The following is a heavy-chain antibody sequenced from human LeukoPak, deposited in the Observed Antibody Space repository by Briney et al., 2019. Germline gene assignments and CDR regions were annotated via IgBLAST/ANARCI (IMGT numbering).Heavy chain of an antibody. D-gene: IGHD2-15*01. Sequence: PGGSLRLSCAASGFTFRNHGIHWVRQAPGKGLEWVALIWYDGSNKYYADSVKGRFIISRDNSKNTLYLQMNSLRAEDTAVYYCARDPCSGGSCYYYYGMDVWGQGTTVTVSS. CDR1: GFTFRNHG. V-gene: IGHV3-33*01. CDR2: IWYDGSNK. CDR3: ARDPCSGGSCYYYYGMDV. J-gene: IGHJ6*02.